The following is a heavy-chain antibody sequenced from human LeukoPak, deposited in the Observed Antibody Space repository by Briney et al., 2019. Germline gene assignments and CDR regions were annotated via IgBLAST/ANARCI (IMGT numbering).Heavy chain of an antibody. D-gene: IGHD3-9*01. V-gene: IGHV5-51*01. Sequence: GESLKISCKGSGYSFTSYWIGWVRQMPGKGLEWMGIIYPGDSDTRYSPSFQGQVTISADKSISTAYLQWSSLKASDTAMYYCARYGHYDILTGYYDYWGQGTLVTVSS. CDR3: ARYGHYDILTGYYDY. J-gene: IGHJ4*02. CDR2: IYPGDSDT. CDR1: GYSFTSYW.